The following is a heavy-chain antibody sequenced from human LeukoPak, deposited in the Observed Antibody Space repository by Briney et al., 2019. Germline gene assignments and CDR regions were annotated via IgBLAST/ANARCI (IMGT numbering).Heavy chain of an antibody. Sequence: PGGSLRLSCAVSGFPVSGNYMNWVRQAPGKGLEWVSLIYSDGGTYYADSVKGRSTISRDNSKNALYLQMNSLRTEDTAVYYCAASIVADFWGQGTLVTVSS. CDR1: GFPVSGNY. CDR3: AASIVADF. V-gene: IGHV3-66*02. D-gene: IGHD5-12*01. J-gene: IGHJ4*02. CDR2: IYSDGGT.